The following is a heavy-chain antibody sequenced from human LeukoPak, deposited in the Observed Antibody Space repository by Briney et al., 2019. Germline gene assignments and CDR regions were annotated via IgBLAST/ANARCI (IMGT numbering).Heavy chain of an antibody. V-gene: IGHV3-21*01. D-gene: IGHD3-22*01. CDR1: GFTFSSYA. CDR2: ISSSSSYI. Sequence: GGSLRLSCAASGFTFSSYAMSWVRQAPGKGLEWVSSISSSSSYIYYADSVKGRFTISRDNAKNSLYLQMNSLRTEDTAVYYCARDIYYDRSHWFDPWGQGTLVTVSS. J-gene: IGHJ5*02. CDR3: ARDIYYDRSHWFDP.